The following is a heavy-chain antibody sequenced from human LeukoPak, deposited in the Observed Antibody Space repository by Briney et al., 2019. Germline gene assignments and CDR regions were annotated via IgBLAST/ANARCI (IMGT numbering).Heavy chain of an antibody. CDR1: GFTFSSYW. J-gene: IGHJ4*02. Sequence: SGGSLRLSCAASGFTFSSYWMNWVRQAPGEGLEWVANIKQDGSEKYYVDSVKGRFTISRDNAKNSLFLQMNSLRVEDTAVYYCVRAMDYWGQGTLVTVSS. CDR3: VRAMDY. D-gene: IGHD2-2*01. V-gene: IGHV3-7*03. CDR2: IKQDGSEK.